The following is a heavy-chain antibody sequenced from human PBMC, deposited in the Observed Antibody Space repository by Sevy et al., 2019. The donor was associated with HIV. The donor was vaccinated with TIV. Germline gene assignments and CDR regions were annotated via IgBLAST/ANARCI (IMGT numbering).Heavy chain of an antibody. CDR3: ARDEYSDYDTYYYGMDV. D-gene: IGHD4-17*01. V-gene: IGHV3-30-3*01. CDR1: GFTFSTYG. Sequence: GGSLRLSCAASGFTFSTYGMHWVRQAPGKGLEWVAVVSYGGDKKNYADSVRGRFTISRDNSRDTLYLQMDSLTTEDTAVYYCARDEYSDYDTYYYGMDVWGQGTTVTDSS. CDR2: VSYGGDKK. J-gene: IGHJ6*02.